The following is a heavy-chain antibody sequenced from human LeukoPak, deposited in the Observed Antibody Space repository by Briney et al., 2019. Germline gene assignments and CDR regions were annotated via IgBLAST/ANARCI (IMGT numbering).Heavy chain of an antibody. D-gene: IGHD6-19*01. CDR2: IYYSGST. CDR3: ARVVAVAGFFDY. V-gene: IGHV4-59*01. CDR1: GGSISSYY. J-gene: IGHJ4*02. Sequence: SETLSPTCTVPGGSISSYYWSWIRQPPGKGLEWIGYIYYSGSTNYNPSLKSRVTISVDTSKNQFSLKLSSVTAADTAVYYCARVVAVAGFFDYWGQGTLVTVSS.